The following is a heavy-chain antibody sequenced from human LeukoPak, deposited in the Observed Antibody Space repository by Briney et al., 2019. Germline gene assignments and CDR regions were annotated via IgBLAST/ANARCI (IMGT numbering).Heavy chain of an antibody. D-gene: IGHD3-10*01. CDR2: IYYSGST. CDR3: ARGGYYGSGDSYYYYYMDV. Sequence: PSETLSLTCTVSGGSISSYYWSWIRQPPGKGLEWSGDIYYSGSTNYNPSLKSRVTISVDTSKNQFSLKLSSVTAADTAVYYCARGGYYGSGDSYYYYYMDVWGKGTTVAVSS. CDR1: GGSISSYY. V-gene: IGHV4-59*01. J-gene: IGHJ6*03.